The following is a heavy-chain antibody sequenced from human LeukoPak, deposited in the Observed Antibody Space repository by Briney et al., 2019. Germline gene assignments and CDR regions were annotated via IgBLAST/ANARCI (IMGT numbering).Heavy chain of an antibody. J-gene: IGHJ4*02. CDR1: GYSISSGYY. Sequence: SETLSLTCAVSGYSISSGYYWGWTRPPPGKGLEWIGSIYHSGSTYYNPSLKSRVTTSVDTSKNQFSLKLSSVTAADTAVYYCARHDDYYDSSGCFDYWGQGTLVTVSS. V-gene: IGHV4-38-2*01. D-gene: IGHD3-22*01. CDR3: ARHDDYYDSSGCFDY. CDR2: IYHSGST.